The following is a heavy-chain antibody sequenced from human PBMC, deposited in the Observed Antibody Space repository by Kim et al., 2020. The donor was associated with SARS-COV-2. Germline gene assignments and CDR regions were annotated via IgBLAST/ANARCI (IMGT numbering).Heavy chain of an antibody. J-gene: IGHJ4*02. D-gene: IGHD1-26*01. CDR1: GFTFSNYE. CDR3: ARDPNIVGATTKFDY. Sequence: GGSLRLSCAASGFTFSNYEMNWVRQAPGKGLEWMAYITRSSSTKYYADSVKGRFTISRDNAKNSLYLQMNSLRAEDTAVYYCARDPNIVGATTKFDYWGQGTLVTVSA. V-gene: IGHV3-48*03. CDR2: ITRSSSTK.